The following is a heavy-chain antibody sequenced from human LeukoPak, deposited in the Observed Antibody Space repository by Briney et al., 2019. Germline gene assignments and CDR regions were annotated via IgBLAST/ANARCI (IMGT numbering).Heavy chain of an antibody. D-gene: IGHD3/OR15-3a*01. CDR1: GFTVSSNY. CDR3: TRGQGLTAAWYFDY. Sequence: GSLRLSCAASGFTVSSNYMSWVRQAPGKGLEWVSVIYSGGSTYYADSVKGRFTISRDNSKNTLYLQMNSLRGDDTAIYYCTRGQGLTAAWYFDYWGQGTLVTVSS. V-gene: IGHV3-53*05. CDR2: IYSGGST. J-gene: IGHJ4*02.